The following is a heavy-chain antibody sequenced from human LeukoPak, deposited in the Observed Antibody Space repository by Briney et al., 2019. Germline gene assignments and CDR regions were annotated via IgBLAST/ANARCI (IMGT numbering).Heavy chain of an antibody. V-gene: IGHV4-34*01. D-gene: IGHD3-3*01. CDR1: GGSFTDYF. CDR3: ARSYDFWSGYYTGDAFDM. CDR2: INDYTGNT. Sequence: SETLSLTCDVFGGSFTDYFWTWIRQSPGKGLEWIGEINDYTGNTNYNPSLNSRVTMSIDTSNNQFSLKLTSVTVADTAVYYCARSYDFWSGYYTGDAFDMWGQGTMVTVSS. J-gene: IGHJ3*02.